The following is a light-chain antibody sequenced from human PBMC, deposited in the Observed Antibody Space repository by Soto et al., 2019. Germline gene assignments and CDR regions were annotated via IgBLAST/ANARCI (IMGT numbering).Light chain of an antibody. CDR1: QSVSSN. CDR3: QQYENWPLT. Sequence: EIVMTQSPATLSLSPGERATLSCRASQSVSSNLAWYQQKPGQAPRLLIYNASDRGTGTPARFSGSGSGTDFTRTISSLQSEDFAVYYCQQYENWPLTFGQGTRLEIK. CDR2: NAS. J-gene: IGKJ5*01. V-gene: IGKV3-15*01.